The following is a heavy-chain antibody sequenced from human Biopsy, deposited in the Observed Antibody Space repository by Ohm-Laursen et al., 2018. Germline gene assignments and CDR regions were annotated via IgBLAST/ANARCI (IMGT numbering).Heavy chain of an antibody. CDR3: ARDRYYGTENYFSHYNMDV. CDR1: GFTFSGYG. J-gene: IGHJ6*03. V-gene: IGHV3-33*01. Sequence: SLRLSCTASGFTFSGYGMHWARQAPGKGLEWVAVIWYDGTDKFYADSVKGRFTISRDNSKNTLYLHMNSLRAADTAVYYCARDRYYGTENYFSHYNMDVWGQGTTVTVSS. D-gene: IGHD3-10*01. CDR2: IWYDGTDK.